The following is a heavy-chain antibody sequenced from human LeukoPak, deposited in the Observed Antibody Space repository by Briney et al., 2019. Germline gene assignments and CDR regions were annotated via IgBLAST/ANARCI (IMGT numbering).Heavy chain of an antibody. CDR2: ISTDGSIT. J-gene: IGHJ4*02. V-gene: IGHV3-74*01. CDR1: GFTFSTDW. D-gene: IGHD3-10*01. CDR3: ARHLNYYLDY. Sequence: GGSLRLSCAAPGFTFSTDWMHWVRQAPGKGLVWVSRISTDGSITSYADSVKGRFTISRDNAEDTLYLQMNSLRAEDTAVYYCARHLNYYLDYWGQGTLVTVSS.